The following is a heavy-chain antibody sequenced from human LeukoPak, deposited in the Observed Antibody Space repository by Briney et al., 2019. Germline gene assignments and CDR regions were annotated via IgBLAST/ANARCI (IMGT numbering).Heavy chain of an antibody. D-gene: IGHD2-21*02. CDR1: GFTFGDYG. CDR3: VRDYCGGDCYPFDY. V-gene: IGHV3-20*04. J-gene: IGHJ4*02. CDR2: INWNGGST. Sequence: GGSLKLSCAVSGFTFGDYGMSWVRQAPGKGLGWVSGINWNGGSTGYADSVKGRFTISRDNAKKSLYLKMNSLRGEDTAFYYCVRDYCGGDCYPFDYWGQGTLVTVSS.